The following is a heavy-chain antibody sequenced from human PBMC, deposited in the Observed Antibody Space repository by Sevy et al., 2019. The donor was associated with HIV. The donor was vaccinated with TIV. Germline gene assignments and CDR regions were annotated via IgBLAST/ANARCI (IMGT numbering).Heavy chain of an antibody. D-gene: IGHD3-22*01. CDR1: GFTFSSYE. V-gene: IGHV3-48*03. CDR3: ARGNYDSSGYYSYTFDY. J-gene: IGHJ4*02. CDR2: ISSSDSTI. Sequence: GGSLRLSCAASGFTFSSYEMNWVRQAPGKGLEWVSYISSSDSTIYYADSVKGRFTISRDNAKNSLYLQMNSLRAEETAVYYCARGNYDSSGYYSYTFDYWGQGTLVTVSS.